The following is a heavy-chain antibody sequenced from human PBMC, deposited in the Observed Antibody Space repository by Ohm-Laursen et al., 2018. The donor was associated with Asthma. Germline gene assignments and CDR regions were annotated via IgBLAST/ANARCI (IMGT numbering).Heavy chain of an antibody. CDR1: GFTFSNHW. CDR3: AREDGDIVVVVAATRGLDY. CDR2: INQDGSIW. V-gene: IGHV3-7*01. J-gene: IGHJ4*02. Sequence: GSLRLSCSASGFTFSNHWMTWVRQAPGRGLEWVANINQDGSIWGYVDSVKGRFAISRDNSKNTLYLQMNSLRAEDTAVYYCAREDGDIVVVVAATRGLDYWGQGTLVTVSS. D-gene: IGHD2-15*01.